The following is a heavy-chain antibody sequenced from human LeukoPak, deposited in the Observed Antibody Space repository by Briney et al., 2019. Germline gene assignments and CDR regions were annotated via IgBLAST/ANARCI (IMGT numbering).Heavy chain of an antibody. J-gene: IGHJ4*02. CDR2: ITSSSSYI. CDR1: GFTFSRYS. V-gene: IGHV3-21*01. CDR3: ARDWDY. Sequence: GRSLRLSCAASGFTFSRYSMNWVRQAPGKGLEWVSFITSSSSYIYYADSMKGRFTISRDNAKNSLYLQMNSLRAEDTAVYYCARDWDYWGQGTLVTVSS.